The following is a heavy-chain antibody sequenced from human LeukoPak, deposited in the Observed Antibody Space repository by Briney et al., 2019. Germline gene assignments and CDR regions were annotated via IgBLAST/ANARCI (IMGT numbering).Heavy chain of an antibody. CDR2: IFTSGST. CDR1: GSSISSYY. V-gene: IGHV4-4*07. D-gene: IGHD6-19*01. J-gene: IGHJ4*02. CDR3: ARGNGRGWFLRPTDY. Sequence: PSETLSLTCTVSGSSISSYYWSWIRQPAGKGLEWIGRIFTSGSTNYNPSLKSRVTMSVDTSKNQLSLKLSSVTAADTAVYYCARGNGRGWFLRPTDYWGQGTLVTVSS.